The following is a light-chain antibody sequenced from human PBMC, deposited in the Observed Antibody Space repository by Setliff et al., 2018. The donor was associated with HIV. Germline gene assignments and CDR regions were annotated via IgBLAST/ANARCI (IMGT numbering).Light chain of an antibody. CDR2: EVT. CDR3: SSYTSSSTDIYV. CDR1: SSDVGGYNY. V-gene: IGLV2-14*01. J-gene: IGLJ1*01. Sequence: QSVLTQPASVSGSPGQSITISCTGTSSDVGGYNYVSWCQQHPGKAPKLMIYEVTNRPSGVSNRFSGSKFGNTASLTISGLHADDEADYYCSSYTSSSTDIYVFGTGTKVTVL.